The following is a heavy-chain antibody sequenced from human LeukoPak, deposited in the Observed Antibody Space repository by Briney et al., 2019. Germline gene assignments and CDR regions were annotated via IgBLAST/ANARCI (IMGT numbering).Heavy chain of an antibody. D-gene: IGHD3-10*01. Sequence: SETLSLTCTVSGYSISSGYYWGWIRQPPGKGLEWIGSIYHSGSTYYNPSLKSRVTISVDTSKNQFSLKLSSVTAADTAVYYCARVSRDSGSYYRGYFGYWGQGTLVTVSS. CDR2: IYHSGST. CDR3: ARVSRDSGSYYRGYFGY. J-gene: IGHJ4*02. V-gene: IGHV4-38-2*02. CDR1: GYSISSGYY.